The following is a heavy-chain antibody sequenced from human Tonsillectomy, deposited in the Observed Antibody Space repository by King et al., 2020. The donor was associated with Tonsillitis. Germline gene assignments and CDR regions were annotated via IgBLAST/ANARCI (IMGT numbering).Heavy chain of an antibody. V-gene: IGHV3-15*07. CDR2: IKSKTDGGTT. J-gene: IGHJ6*03. Sequence: VQLVESGGGLVKPGGSLRLSCAASGFTFSNAWMNWVRQAPGKGLEWVGRIKSKTDGGTTDYAAPVKGRFTISRDDSKNTLYLQMNSLKTEDTAVYYCTTVGGYCSSTSCSNFGTFYYYYYMDVWGKGTTVTVSS. D-gene: IGHD2-2*01. CDR3: TTVGGYCSSTSCSNFGTFYYYYYMDV. CDR1: GFTFSNAW.